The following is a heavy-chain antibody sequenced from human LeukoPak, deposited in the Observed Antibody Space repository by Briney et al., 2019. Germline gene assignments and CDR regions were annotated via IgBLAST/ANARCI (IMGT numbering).Heavy chain of an antibody. V-gene: IGHV3-53*01. CDR3: ARVSFGPASEWFDP. CDR2: FYSGGTT. CDR1: GFNLRSKY. D-gene: IGHD3/OR15-3a*01. Sequence: GGSLRLSCAASGFNLRSKYMSWVRQAPGKGLECVSVFYSGGTTAYADSVKGRFTVSVDNSNNTLYLQMNSLRAEDTAVYYCARVSFGPASEWFDPWGQGTLVTVSS. J-gene: IGHJ5*02.